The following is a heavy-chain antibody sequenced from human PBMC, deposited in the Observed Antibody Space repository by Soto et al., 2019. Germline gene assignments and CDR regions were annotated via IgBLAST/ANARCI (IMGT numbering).Heavy chain of an antibody. CDR2: IYYSGST. CDR3: AGGGRARGQRLVNWFDP. CDR1: GGSISSYY. J-gene: IGHJ5*02. D-gene: IGHD6-13*01. Sequence: PSETLSLTCTASGGSISSYYGSWLRQPLGKGLEWIGYIYYSGSTNYNPSSKSRVTISLDTSMNQFTLKLSSVNAADTAVYYCAGGGRARGQRLVNWFDPWGQGTLVTVSS. V-gene: IGHV4-59*01.